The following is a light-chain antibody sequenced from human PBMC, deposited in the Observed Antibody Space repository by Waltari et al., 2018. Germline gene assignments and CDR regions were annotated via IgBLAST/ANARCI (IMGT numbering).Light chain of an antibody. Sequence: DIQMTQSPSSLSASVGDRVTITCRASQSINTYLNWYQRKPGEAPKSLIYGASTLESGVPSRFSGSGSGTDFTLTISSLQPEDFATYYCQQGYRIPLAFGPGAKVEMK. CDR3: QQGYRIPLA. CDR2: GAS. V-gene: IGKV1-39*01. J-gene: IGKJ3*01. CDR1: QSINTY.